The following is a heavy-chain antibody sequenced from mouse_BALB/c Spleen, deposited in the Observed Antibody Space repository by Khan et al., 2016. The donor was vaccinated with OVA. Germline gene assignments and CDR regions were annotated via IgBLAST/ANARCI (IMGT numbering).Heavy chain of an antibody. D-gene: IGHD2-14*01. CDR2: INPSNGYT. Sequence: QVQLQQSGAELARPGASVKMSCKASGYTFTSYTIHWIKLRPGQGLEWIGYINPSNGYTNYNQMFKDKATLTADKSSTTAYMQLSSLTSDDSAVYNCVRDGAYDRNDYWFAYWGQGTLVTVSA. J-gene: IGHJ3*01. CDR3: VRDGAYDRNDYWFAY. V-gene: IGHV1-4*01. CDR1: GYTFTSYT.